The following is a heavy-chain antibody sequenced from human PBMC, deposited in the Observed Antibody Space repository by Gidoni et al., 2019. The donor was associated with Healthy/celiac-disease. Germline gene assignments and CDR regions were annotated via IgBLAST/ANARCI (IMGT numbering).Heavy chain of an antibody. CDR2: STPSGST. CDR1: GGSFSGYY. V-gene: IGHV4-34*01. J-gene: IGHJ4*02. CDR3: ARGGAVAGTVEIDY. D-gene: IGHD6-19*01. Sequence: QVQLQQWGAGLLKPSETLSLPCAVYGGSFSGYYWSWIPQPPGKGLEWIGESTPSGSTNYHPSLKSRVTISVDTSKNQFSLKLSSVTAADTAVYYCARGGAVAGTVEIDYWGQGTLVTVSS.